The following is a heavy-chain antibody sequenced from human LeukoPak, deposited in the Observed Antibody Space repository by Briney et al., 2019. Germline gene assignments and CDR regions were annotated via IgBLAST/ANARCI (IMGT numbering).Heavy chain of an antibody. Sequence: PGGSLRLSCAASGFTFSNFAMSWVRQAPGKGLECVSLISANGGATYYAASVKGRFTISRDNSKSTLYLQMNSLRAEDTAVYYCARDLGYYRADYWGQGTLVTVSS. CDR3: ARDLGYYRADY. J-gene: IGHJ4*02. V-gene: IGHV3-23*01. D-gene: IGHD1-26*01. CDR2: ISANGGAT. CDR1: GFTFSNFA.